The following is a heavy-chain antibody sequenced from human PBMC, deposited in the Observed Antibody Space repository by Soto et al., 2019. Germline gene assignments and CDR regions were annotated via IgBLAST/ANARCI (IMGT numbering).Heavy chain of an antibody. D-gene: IGHD3-22*01. CDR3: AKSQSSGAFRFFLDY. CDR1: GFTFSGYA. Sequence: GGSLRLSCATSGFTFSGYAMTWVRQAPGKGLNWVSAITSGGDTFFADSVKGRFTISRDHSKNTFYLQMNSLTAEDTAVYCCAKSQSSGAFRFFLDYWGQGTLVTVSS. V-gene: IGHV3-23*01. CDR2: ITSGGDT. J-gene: IGHJ4*02.